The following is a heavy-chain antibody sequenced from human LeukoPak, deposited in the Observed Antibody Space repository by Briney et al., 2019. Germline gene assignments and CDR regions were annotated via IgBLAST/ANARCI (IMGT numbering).Heavy chain of an antibody. CDR2: ISSSGSTI. D-gene: IGHD6-19*01. CDR1: GFTFSSYE. Sequence: GGSLRLSCAASGFTFSSYEMNWVRQAPGRGLEWVSYISSSGSTIYYADSVKGRFTISRDNSNNTLFLHLNSLRGEDTAVYYCTRNSGWYGLSWGQGTLVTVSS. CDR3: TRNSGWYGLS. J-gene: IGHJ1*01. V-gene: IGHV3-48*03.